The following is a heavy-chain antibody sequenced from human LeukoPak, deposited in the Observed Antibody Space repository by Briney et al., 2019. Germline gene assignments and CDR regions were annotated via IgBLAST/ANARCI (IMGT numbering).Heavy chain of an antibody. J-gene: IGHJ4*02. CDR3: ARAGIAAAGLVDY. CDR1: GFTFSSYW. Sequence: PGGSLRLSCAASGFTFSSYWMSWVRQAPGKGLEWVANIKQDGSEKYYVDSVKGRYTISRDNAKNSLYLQMNSLRAEDTAVYYCARAGIAAAGLVDYWGQGTLVTVSS. CDR2: IKQDGSEK. D-gene: IGHD6-13*01. V-gene: IGHV3-7*01.